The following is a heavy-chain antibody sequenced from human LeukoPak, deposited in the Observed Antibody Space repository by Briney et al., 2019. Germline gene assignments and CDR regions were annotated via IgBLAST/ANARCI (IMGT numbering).Heavy chain of an antibody. J-gene: IGHJ6*02. Sequence: GGSLRLSCAASGFTFSNYAMSWVREAPGKGLEWFSAISGSGGSTYYADSVKGRFTISRDNSKNTLYLQMTSLRAEDSAVYYCARYCTSTSCADSSYYGMDVWGQGTTVTVSS. CDR2: ISGSGGST. V-gene: IGHV3-23*01. D-gene: IGHD2-2*01. CDR3: ARYCTSTSCADSSYYGMDV. CDR1: GFTFSNYA.